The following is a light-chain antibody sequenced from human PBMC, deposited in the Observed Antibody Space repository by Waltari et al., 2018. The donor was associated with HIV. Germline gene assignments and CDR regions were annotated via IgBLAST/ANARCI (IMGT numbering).Light chain of an antibody. CDR3: QQRSDWHALT. CDR1: KGVTSY. Sequence: EIVLTQSPAALSLSPGERATLSCRASKGVTSYLAWYQQKPGQAPRPLIYDASRRATGIPARFSGSGSGTDFTLTISSLQPEDSAIYYCQQRSDWHALTFGGGTKVEIK. J-gene: IGKJ4*01. CDR2: DAS. V-gene: IGKV3-11*01.